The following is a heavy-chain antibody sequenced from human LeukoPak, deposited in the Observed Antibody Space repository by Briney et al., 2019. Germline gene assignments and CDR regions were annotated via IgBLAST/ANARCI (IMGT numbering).Heavy chain of an antibody. Sequence: SETLSLTCTVSGGSISSSSYYWGWIRQPPEKGLEWIGSIYYSGTTYYNPSLKSRVTISVDTSKNQFSLTLSSVTAADTAVYYCARHGSVTPSDYWGQGTLVTVSS. CDR2: IYYSGTT. CDR1: GGSISSSSYY. J-gene: IGHJ4*02. D-gene: IGHD4-17*01. V-gene: IGHV4-39*01. CDR3: ARHGSVTPSDY.